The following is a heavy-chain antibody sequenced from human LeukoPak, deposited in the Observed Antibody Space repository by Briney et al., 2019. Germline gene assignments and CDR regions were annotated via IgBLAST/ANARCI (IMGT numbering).Heavy chain of an antibody. D-gene: IGHD6-13*01. Sequence: GGSLRLSCAASGFTFKTYAMNWVRQAPGKGLEWVSTISGTSGSTYYADSVRGRSTISRDTSKNTLYLQMTSLRAEDTAVYYCAKDTSSWPQTYFDYWGQGTLVTVSS. J-gene: IGHJ4*02. CDR2: ISGTSGST. V-gene: IGHV3-23*01. CDR3: AKDTSSWPQTYFDY. CDR1: GFTFKTYA.